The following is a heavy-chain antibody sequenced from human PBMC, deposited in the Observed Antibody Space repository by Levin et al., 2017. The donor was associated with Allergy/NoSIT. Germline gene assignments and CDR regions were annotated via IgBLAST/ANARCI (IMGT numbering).Heavy chain of an antibody. J-gene: IGHJ4*02. CDR2: IAVGSGDT. V-gene: IGHV1-58*02. D-gene: IGHD2-15*01. Sequence: SVKVSCKASGFTFTNSAMQWVRQARGQRLEWIGWIAVGSGDTKSAQRFQERVTITRDLSTSTVYMELSSLRSDDPAVYYCATVLCGGGACYSGFGYNFELWGQGTLVTVSS. CDR3: ATVLCGGGACYSGFGYNFEL. CDR1: GFTFTNSA.